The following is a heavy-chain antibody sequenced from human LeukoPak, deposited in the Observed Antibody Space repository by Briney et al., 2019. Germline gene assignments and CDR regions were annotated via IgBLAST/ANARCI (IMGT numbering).Heavy chain of an antibody. J-gene: IGHJ4*02. CDR3: ASETEKDTAMVMGY. CDR1: GFTVSSNY. D-gene: IGHD5-18*01. V-gene: IGHV3-66*02. Sequence: GGSLRLSCAASGFTVSSNYVSWVRQAPGKGLEGVSVIYSGGSTYYADSVKGRFTISRDNSKNTLYLQMNSLRAEDTAVYYCASETEKDTAMVMGYWGQGTLVTVSS. CDR2: IYSGGST.